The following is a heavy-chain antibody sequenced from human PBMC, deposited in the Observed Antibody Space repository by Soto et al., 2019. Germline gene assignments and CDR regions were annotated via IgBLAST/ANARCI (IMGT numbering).Heavy chain of an antibody. V-gene: IGHV4-31*03. CDR2: IYYSGST. D-gene: IGHD2-15*01. CDR3: ARVVVAATRGASGWFDP. J-gene: IGHJ5*02. CDR1: GGSISSGGYY. Sequence: QVQLQESGPGLVKPSQTLSLTCTVSGGSISSGGYYWSWIRQHPGKGLEWIGYIYYSGSTYYNPSLKSRVTISVDTSKNQFSLKLSSVTAADTAVYYCARVVVAATRGASGWFDPWGQGTLVTVSS.